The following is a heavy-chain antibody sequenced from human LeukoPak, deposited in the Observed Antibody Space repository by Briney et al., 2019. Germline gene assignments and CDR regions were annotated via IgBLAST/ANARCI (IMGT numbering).Heavy chain of an antibody. Sequence: SETLSLTCTVSGGSISSSSYYWGWIRLPPGKGLEWIGSIYYSGSTYYNPSLKSRVTISVDTSKNQFSLKLSSVTAADTAVYYCARHIWGSYRYCAFDIWGQGTMVTVSS. D-gene: IGHD3-16*02. V-gene: IGHV4-39*01. CDR3: ARHIWGSYRYCAFDI. CDR2: IYYSGST. CDR1: GGSISSSSYY. J-gene: IGHJ3*02.